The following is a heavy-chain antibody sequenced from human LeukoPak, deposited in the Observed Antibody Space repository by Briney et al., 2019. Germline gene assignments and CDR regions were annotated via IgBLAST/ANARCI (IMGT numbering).Heavy chain of an antibody. CDR3: AKRGVVIRVILVGFHKEAYYFDS. CDR1: GITLSNYG. D-gene: IGHD3-22*01. Sequence: GGSLRLSCAVSGITLSNYGMSWVRPAPGKGLEWVAGISDSGGRTNYADSVKGRFTISRDNPKNTLYLQMNSLRAEDTAVYFCAKRGVVIRVILVGFHKEAYYFDSWGQGALVTVSS. J-gene: IGHJ4*02. V-gene: IGHV3-23*01. CDR2: ISDSGGRT.